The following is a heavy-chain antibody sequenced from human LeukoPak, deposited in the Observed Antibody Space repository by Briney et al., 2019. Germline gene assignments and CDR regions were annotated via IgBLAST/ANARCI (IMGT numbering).Heavy chain of an antibody. J-gene: IGHJ4*02. D-gene: IGHD3-22*01. CDR3: ARAGSRYYYDSSGYVDY. Sequence: GGSLRLSCAASGFTFSSYSMNWVRQAPGKGLEGVSSISSSSSYIYYADSVKGRFTISRDNAKNSLYLQMNSLRAEDTAVYYCARAGSRYYYDSSGYVDYWGQGTLVTVSS. V-gene: IGHV3-21*01. CDR1: GFTFSSYS. CDR2: ISSSSSYI.